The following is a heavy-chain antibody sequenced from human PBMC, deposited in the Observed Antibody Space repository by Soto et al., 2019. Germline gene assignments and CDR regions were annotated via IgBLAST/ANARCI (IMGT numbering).Heavy chain of an antibody. J-gene: IGHJ6*02. Sequence: SETLSLTCAVYGGSFSGYYWSWIRQPPGKGLEWIGEINHSGSTNYNPSLKSRVTISVDTSKNQFSLKLSSVTAADTAVYYCARGVTYSSGWRPIRGGMDVWGQGTMVTVSS. D-gene: IGHD6-19*01. CDR1: GGSFSGYY. CDR2: INHSGST. V-gene: IGHV4-34*01. CDR3: ARGVTYSSGWRPIRGGMDV.